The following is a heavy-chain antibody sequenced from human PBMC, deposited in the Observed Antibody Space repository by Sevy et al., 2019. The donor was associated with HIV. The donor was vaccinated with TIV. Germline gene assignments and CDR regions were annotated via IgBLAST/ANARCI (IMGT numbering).Heavy chain of an antibody. V-gene: IGHV1-2*02. D-gene: IGHD3-22*01. CDR1: GYTFTGYY. CDR2: INPNSGGT. J-gene: IGHJ3*02. CDR3: VREDPITTINFDI. Sequence: ASVKVSCKASGYTFTGYYMHWVRQAPGQGLEWMGWINPNSGGTNYAQKFQGRVTMTRDTSISTAYMELSRLRSDDTAVYYCVREDPITTINFDIWGQGTMVTVSS.